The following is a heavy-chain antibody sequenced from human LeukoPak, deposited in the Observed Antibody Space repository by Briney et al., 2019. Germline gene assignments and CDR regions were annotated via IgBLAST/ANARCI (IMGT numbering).Heavy chain of an antibody. CDR1: GFTFSSYG. CDR3: ARDGLGFCSSTRCPYYYYMDV. V-gene: IGHV3-48*01. J-gene: IGHJ6*03. CDR2: ISSSSSPI. D-gene: IGHD2-2*01. Sequence: SGGSLRLSCAASGFTFSSYGINWVRQAPGKGLEWVSYISSSSSPIYYADSVKGRFTISRDNAKNSLYLQMNSLRAEDTAVYYCARDGLGFCSSTRCPYYYYMDVWGKGTTVTVSS.